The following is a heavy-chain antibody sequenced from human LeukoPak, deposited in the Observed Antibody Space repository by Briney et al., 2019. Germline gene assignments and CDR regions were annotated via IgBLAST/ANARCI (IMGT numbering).Heavy chain of an antibody. CDR3: ARSFINYYGSGSPDY. D-gene: IGHD3-10*01. J-gene: IGHJ4*02. CDR1: GGSISSGSYY. CDR2: ICTSGST. V-gene: IGHV4-61*02. Sequence: SQTLSLTCTVSGGSISSGSYYWSWIRQPAGKGLEWIGRICTSGSTNYNPSLKSRVTISVDTSKNQFSLKLSSVTAADTAVYYCARSFINYYGSGSPDYWGQGTLVTVSS.